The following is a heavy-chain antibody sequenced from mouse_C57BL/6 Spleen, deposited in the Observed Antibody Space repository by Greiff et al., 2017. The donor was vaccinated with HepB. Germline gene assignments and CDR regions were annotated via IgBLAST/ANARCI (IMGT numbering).Heavy chain of an antibody. Sequence: QVQLQQPGAELVRPGTSVKLSCKASGYTFTSYWMHWVKQRPGQGLEWIGVIDPSDSYTNYNQQFKGKATLTVDTSSSTAYMQLSSLTSEDSAVYYCARRGYGSSYYYAMDYWGQGTSVTVSA. J-gene: IGHJ4*01. D-gene: IGHD1-1*01. CDR1: GYTFTSYW. CDR3: ARRGYGSSYYYAMDY. V-gene: IGHV1-59*01. CDR2: IDPSDSYT.